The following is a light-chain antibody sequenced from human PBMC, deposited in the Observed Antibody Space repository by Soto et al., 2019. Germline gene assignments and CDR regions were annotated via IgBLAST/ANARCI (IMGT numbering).Light chain of an antibody. V-gene: IGKV3-15*01. Sequence: ETVMRESLVTFSESAGERGAXSCRAIQSVNINLAWYQQKPGHAPRLLIFGASSRANGIPARFSGSGSGTEFTLTISNLQTEDFAVYYCHQYNKSPRAFGQGPKVDIK. J-gene: IGKJ1*01. CDR3: HQYNKSPRA. CDR1: QSVNIN. CDR2: GAS.